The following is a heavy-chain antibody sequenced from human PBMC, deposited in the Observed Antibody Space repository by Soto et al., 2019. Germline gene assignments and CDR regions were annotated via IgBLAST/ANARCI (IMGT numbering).Heavy chain of an antibody. CDR2: VSPYNGHT. CDR3: ARDLTIVPATHPRLENYGMDV. Sequence: QVQLVQSAAEVKKPGASVKVSCKASGYSFTSYGISWVRRAPGQRLEWMGWVSPYNGHTQFAQRFQGRVTMTTDTSTKTAYMELRNLRSDDTAHYYCARDLTIVPATHPRLENYGMDVWGQGTTVIVSS. J-gene: IGHJ6*02. D-gene: IGHD2-2*01. CDR1: GYSFTSYG. V-gene: IGHV1-18*01.